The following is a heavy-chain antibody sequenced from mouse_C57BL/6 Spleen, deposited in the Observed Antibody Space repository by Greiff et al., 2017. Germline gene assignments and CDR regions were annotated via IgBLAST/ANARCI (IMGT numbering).Heavy chain of an antibody. V-gene: IGHV1-54*01. CDR2: INPGSGGT. Sequence: VQLQQPGAELVRPGTSVKVSCKASGYAFTNYLIEWVKQRPGQGLEWIGVINPGSGGTNYNEKFKGTATLTADKSSSTAYMQLSSLTSEDSAVYFCARTYDGYLMDYWGQGTTVTVSS. CDR3: ARTYDGYLMDY. J-gene: IGHJ4*01. CDR1: GYAFTNYL. D-gene: IGHD2-3*01.